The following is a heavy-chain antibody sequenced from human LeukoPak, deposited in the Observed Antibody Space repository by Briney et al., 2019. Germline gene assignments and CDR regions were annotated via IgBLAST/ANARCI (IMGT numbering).Heavy chain of an antibody. CDR2: GYRTGNT. V-gene: IGHV4-4*07. D-gene: IGHD2-15*01. CDR1: GGSLSAYY. J-gene: IGHJ6*02. Sequence: SEALSLTCRVSGGSLSAYYWCSIRQPAGRGLEWIGRGYRTGNTNYNPSLQSLVTMSVDTSKNQNSLRLRSVTAADTAVYFCARDDIEYSVHYGMDVWGQGTAVTVSS. CDR3: ARDDIEYSVHYGMDV.